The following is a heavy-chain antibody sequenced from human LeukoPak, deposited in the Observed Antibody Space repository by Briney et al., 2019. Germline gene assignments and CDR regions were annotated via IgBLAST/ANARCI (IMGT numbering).Heavy chain of an antibody. D-gene: IGHD6-19*01. V-gene: IGHV4-4*02. Sequence: PSGTLSLTCAVSGASVSTSNWWMWVRQPPGKGLEWIGEIHHSGSTNYNPSLKSRVTMSVDTSKNQISLRLSSVTAADTAMYFCARGLYGSDSYWGQGNLVTVSS. CDR1: GASVSTSNW. J-gene: IGHJ4*02. CDR3: ARGLYGSDSY. CDR2: IHHSGST.